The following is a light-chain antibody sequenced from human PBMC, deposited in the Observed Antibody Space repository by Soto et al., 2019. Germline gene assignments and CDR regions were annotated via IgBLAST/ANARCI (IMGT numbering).Light chain of an antibody. Sequence: EVVLTQSPGTLSLSPGESATLSCRASQSVYINSLAWYQHKRGRAPRLLIYGASTRATAVPDRFTGSGSGTDFALPISSLEPEDAAVYYCQQYGDSPFTFGPGTNLDIK. J-gene: IGKJ2*01. CDR1: QSVYINS. V-gene: IGKV3-20*01. CDR3: QQYGDSPFT. CDR2: GAS.